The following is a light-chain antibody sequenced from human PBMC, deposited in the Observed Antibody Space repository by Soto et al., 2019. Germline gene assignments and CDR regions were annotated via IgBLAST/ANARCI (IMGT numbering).Light chain of an antibody. CDR2: DAS. V-gene: IGKV3-11*01. J-gene: IGKJ1*01. CDR1: QSIGYY. CDR3: QEYLDWPRR. Sequence: IVLTQYPASLSLNPGERATLSCGASQSIGYYLAWYEEKPGQAPRLLIYDASIRATGIPVRFSRSGSGTDFTLTINGLETEESAVYYCQEYLDWPRRFGQRTKV.